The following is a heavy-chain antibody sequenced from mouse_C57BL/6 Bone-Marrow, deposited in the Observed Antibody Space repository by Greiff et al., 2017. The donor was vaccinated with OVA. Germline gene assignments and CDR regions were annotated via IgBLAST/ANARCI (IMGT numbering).Heavy chain of an antibody. Sequence: EVQVVESGGGLVKPGGSLKLSCAASGFTFSDYGMHWVRQAREQGLEWVAYISSGSSTIYYADTVKGRFTISRDNAKDTLFLQMTSLRSEDTAMYYCARRYFDVWGTGTTVTVSS. CDR1: GFTFSDYG. V-gene: IGHV5-17*01. CDR2: ISSGSSTI. CDR3: ARRYFDV. J-gene: IGHJ1*03.